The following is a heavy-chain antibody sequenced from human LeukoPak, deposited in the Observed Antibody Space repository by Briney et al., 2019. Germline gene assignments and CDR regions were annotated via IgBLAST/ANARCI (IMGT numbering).Heavy chain of an antibody. V-gene: IGHV3-23*01. D-gene: IGHD6-19*01. Sequence: AGGSLRLSCAASGFTFNSYAMYWVRQAPGKGLEWVSGIFGSGGSAHYADSVKGRFTISRDNSKNTVYLQMDSLRVEDTAVYYCGKTTTGYSSGRYPSWPVDYWGQGTLVTVSS. CDR3: GKTTTGYSSGRYPSWPVDY. J-gene: IGHJ4*02. CDR1: GFTFNSYA. CDR2: IFGSGGSA.